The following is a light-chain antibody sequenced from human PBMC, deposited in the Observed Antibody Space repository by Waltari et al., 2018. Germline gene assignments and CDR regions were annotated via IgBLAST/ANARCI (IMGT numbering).Light chain of an antibody. Sequence: VVLTQSPLSLPVTPGQPASIPCRSSQSPVYSDGNTYLNWVQQRPGQSPRRPLYKISNRDSGVPDRFSGSGSGTDFTLKISRVEAEDVGIYYCMHGGHWPYTFGQGTKLEIE. CDR3: MHGGHWPYT. V-gene: IGKV2-30*01. CDR2: KIS. CDR1: QSPVYSDGNTY. J-gene: IGKJ2*01.